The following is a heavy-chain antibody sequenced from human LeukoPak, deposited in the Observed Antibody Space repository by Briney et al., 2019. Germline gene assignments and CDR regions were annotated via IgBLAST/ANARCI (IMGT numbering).Heavy chain of an antibody. J-gene: IGHJ4*02. CDR1: GFNFDEYG. V-gene: IGHV3-20*04. CDR2: VRWKGGGT. D-gene: IGHD1-26*01. Sequence: PGGALRLSCAASGFNFDEYGMSWVRQAPGKGREWGCGVRWKGGGTGYADSVRGRFTISRDNAKNSLYLHMDSVTAEDTALYYCARMVSGRNFRFDCWGQGTLVTVSS. CDR3: ARMVSGRNFRFDC.